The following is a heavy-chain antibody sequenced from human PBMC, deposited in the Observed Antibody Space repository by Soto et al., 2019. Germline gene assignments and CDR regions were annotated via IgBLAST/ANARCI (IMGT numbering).Heavy chain of an antibody. D-gene: IGHD2-15*01. V-gene: IGHV3-30*18. J-gene: IGHJ6*02. CDR3: AKDKKAVAPSHYYYGMDV. CDR1: GFSFSDYG. Sequence: PGGSLRLSCAASGFSFSDYGMHWVRQAPGKGLEWVAVISYDGSNKYYADSVKGRFTISRDNSKNTLYLQMNSLRAEDTAVYYCAKDKKAVAPSHYYYGMDVWGQGTTVTVSS. CDR2: ISYDGSNK.